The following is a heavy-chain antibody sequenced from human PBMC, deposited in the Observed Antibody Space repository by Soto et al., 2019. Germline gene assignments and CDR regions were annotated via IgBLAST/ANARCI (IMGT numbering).Heavy chain of an antibody. Sequence: GGSLRLSCTASGFTFGDYAMGWFRQAPGEGLEWVGFIRSKAYGGTTEYAASVKDRFTVTRDDSKSIAYLQMNSLETEDTAVYYCARDKPEHIGYDYADYWGQGTLVTGSS. CDR1: GFTFGDYA. CDR3: ARDKPEHIGYDYADY. J-gene: IGHJ4*02. D-gene: IGHD5-12*01. CDR2: IRSKAYGGTT. V-gene: IGHV3-49*03.